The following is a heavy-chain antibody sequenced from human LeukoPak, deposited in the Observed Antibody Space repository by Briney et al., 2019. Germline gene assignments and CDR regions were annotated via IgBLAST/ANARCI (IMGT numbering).Heavy chain of an antibody. CDR1: GGSISSYY. CDR3: ARDGHYYDSSAPTFGNWFDP. Sequence: SETLSLTCTVSGGSISSYYWSWIRQPAGKGLEWIVRIYTSGSTNYNPSLKSRVTMSVDTSKKQFSLKLSSVTAADTAVYYCARDGHYYDSSAPTFGNWFDPWGQGTLVTVSS. CDR2: IYTSGST. D-gene: IGHD3-22*01. J-gene: IGHJ5*02. V-gene: IGHV4-4*07.